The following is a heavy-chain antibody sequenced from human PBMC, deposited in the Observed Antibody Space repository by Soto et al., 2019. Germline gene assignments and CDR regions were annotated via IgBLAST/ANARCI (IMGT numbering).Heavy chain of an antibody. J-gene: IGHJ4*02. D-gene: IGHD2-8*01. CDR2: IYYSGST. Sequence: ETLSLTCTVSGGSISSSGYYWGWIRQPPGKGLEWIGSIYYSGSTYYNPSLKSRVTMSVDTSKSQFSLKLSSVTAADTAVYYCARHPGYTVPTVYATHYFDYWGQGIVVTVSS. V-gene: IGHV4-39*01. CDR1: GGSISSSGYY. CDR3: ARHPGYTVPTVYATHYFDY.